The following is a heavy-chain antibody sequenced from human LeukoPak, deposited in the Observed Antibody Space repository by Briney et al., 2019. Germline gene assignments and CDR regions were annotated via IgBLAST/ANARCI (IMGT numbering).Heavy chain of an antibody. V-gene: IGHV3-23*01. J-gene: IGHJ4*02. CDR1: GFIFSSYA. D-gene: IGHD2-8*01. CDR2: ISGSGGST. CDR3: AKDRPCINDVRHGDFDY. Sequence: PGGSLRLSCAASGFIFSSYAMSWVRQAPGKGLEWVSTISGSGGSTYYADSVKGRFTISRDNSKNTVYLQMNSLRAEDTAVYYCAKDRPCINDVRHGDFDYWGQGTLVTVSS.